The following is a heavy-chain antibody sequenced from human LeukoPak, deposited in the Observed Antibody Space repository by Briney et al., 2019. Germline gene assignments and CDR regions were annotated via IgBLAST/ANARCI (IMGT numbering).Heavy chain of an antibody. CDR2: IYNSGSA. CDR1: RGFINGYY. V-gene: IGHV4-59*01. D-gene: IGHD2-2*01. J-gene: IGHJ5*02. Sequence: KASETLSLTCTVSRGFINGYYWSWIRQPPGKGLVWIGNIYNSGSANYNPSLKSRVTISVDTSKNQFSLKLTSMTAADTAVYYCARQVVVPAPMVDPWGQRTVVTVSS. CDR3: ARQVVVPAPMVDP.